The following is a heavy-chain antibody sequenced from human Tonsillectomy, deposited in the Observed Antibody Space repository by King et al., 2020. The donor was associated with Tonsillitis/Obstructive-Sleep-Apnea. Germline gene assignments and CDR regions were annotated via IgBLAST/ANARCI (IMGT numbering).Heavy chain of an antibody. Sequence: QLVQSGAEVKKPGESLKISCKGSGYSFTSYWIGWVRQMPGKGLEWMGIIYPGDSDTRYRPSFQGQVTISAAKSISTAYLQWSSLKASDTAMYYCARSIVVVPANYYYMDVWGKGTTFTVSS. CDR3: ARSIVVVPANYYYMDV. CDR2: IYPGDSDT. V-gene: IGHV5-51*01. J-gene: IGHJ6*03. D-gene: IGHD2-2*01. CDR1: GYSFTSYW.